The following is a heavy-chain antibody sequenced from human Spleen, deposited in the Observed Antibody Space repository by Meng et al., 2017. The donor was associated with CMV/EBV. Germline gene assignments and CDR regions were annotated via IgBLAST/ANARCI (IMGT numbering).Heavy chain of an antibody. CDR2: INSKSQYI. V-gene: IGHV3-21*01. D-gene: IGHD4/OR15-4a*01. CDR3: ATKARDYAAKGDFYYFDN. Sequence: WGSLRLSCTASGFTFSTYMMNWVRQAPGKGLEWVAAINSKSQYIYYADSAKGRFTISRDNAKNSLYLQMNSLRADDTAVYYCATKARDYAAKGDFYYFDNWGQGTLVTVSS. CDR1: GFTFSTYM. J-gene: IGHJ4*02.